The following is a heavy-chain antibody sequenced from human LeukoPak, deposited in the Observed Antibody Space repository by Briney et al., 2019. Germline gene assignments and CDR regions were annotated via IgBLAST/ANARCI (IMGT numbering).Heavy chain of an antibody. J-gene: IGHJ4*02. CDR2: IIPILGIA. CDR3: ARDRGGYGDYVIY. CDR1: GGTFSSYA. D-gene: IGHD4-17*01. Sequence: ASVKVSCKASGGTFSSYAISWVRQAPGQGLVWMGRIIPILGIANYAQKFQGRVTITADKSMSTAYMELSSLRSEDTAVYYCARDRGGYGDYVIYWGQGTLVTVSS. V-gene: IGHV1-69*04.